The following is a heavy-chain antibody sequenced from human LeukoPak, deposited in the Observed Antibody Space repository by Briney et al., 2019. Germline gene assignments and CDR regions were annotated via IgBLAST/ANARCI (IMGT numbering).Heavy chain of an antibody. Sequence: GESLKISCKGSAYSFTSYWIGWVRQMPGKGLEWMGIIYPGDSDTRYSPSFQGQVTISADKSISTAYLQWSSLKASETAMYYCARQTGIAAAVNVNWFDPWGQGTLVTVSS. D-gene: IGHD6-13*01. CDR3: ARQTGIAAAVNVNWFDP. CDR1: AYSFTSYW. V-gene: IGHV5-51*01. CDR2: IYPGDSDT. J-gene: IGHJ5*02.